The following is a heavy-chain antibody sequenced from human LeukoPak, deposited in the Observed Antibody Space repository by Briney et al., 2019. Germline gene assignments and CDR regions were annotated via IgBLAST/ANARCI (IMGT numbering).Heavy chain of an antibody. D-gene: IGHD3-10*01. J-gene: IGHJ4*02. V-gene: IGHV4-38-2*02. CDR1: GYSISSGYY. CDR3: ARDRAYGSGSYYADFDY. Sequence: SETLSLTCTVSGYSISSGYYWGWIRQPPGKGLEWIGNIYHSGSTYYNPSLKSRVTISVDTSKNQFSLKLSSVTAADTAVYYCARDRAYGSGSYYADFDYWGQGTLVTVSS. CDR2: IYHSGST.